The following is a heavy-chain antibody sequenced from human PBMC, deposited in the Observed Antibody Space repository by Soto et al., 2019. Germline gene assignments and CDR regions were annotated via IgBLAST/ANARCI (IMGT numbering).Heavy chain of an antibody. CDR2: VAPDEIEK. Sequence: QSQLVESGGGVVQPGRYLRLFCVGSVFTFNRYGMHWFGQVQGKGLEWVAVVAPDEIEKHYVDSVKGRFTISRDNFKETLYLPVNSLRREDTAVYFCAKGSGGHSGVDSSGPGTLLTVSS. J-gene: IGHJ4*02. D-gene: IGHD2-15*01. V-gene: IGHV3-30*18. CDR1: VFTFNRYG. CDR3: AKGSGGHSGVDS.